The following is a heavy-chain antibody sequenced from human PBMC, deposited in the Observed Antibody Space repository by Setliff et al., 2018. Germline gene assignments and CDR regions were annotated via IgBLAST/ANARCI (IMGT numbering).Heavy chain of an antibody. CDR3: ARVSQLVVLSLYYYYGMDV. J-gene: IGHJ6*02. Sequence: SETLSLTCTVSGGSISSSIYYWGWIRQPPGKGLEWIGSIYYSGSTYYNPSLKSRVTISVDTSKNQFSLKLGSVTAADTAVYYCARVSQLVVLSLYYYYGMDVWGQGTTVTVSS. CDR2: IYYSGST. D-gene: IGHD6-6*01. V-gene: IGHV4-39*07. CDR1: GGSISSSIYY.